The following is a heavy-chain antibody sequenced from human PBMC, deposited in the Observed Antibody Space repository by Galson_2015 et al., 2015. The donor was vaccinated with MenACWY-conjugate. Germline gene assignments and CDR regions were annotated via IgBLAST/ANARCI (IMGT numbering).Heavy chain of an antibody. Sequence: SLRLSCAASGFTFSSYGMHWARQAPGKGLEWVAVILYDGSNKYYADSLKGRFTISRDNSKNTPYLQMNSLRAEDTAVYYCAKAQRGWGSADNWGQGTLVTVSS. J-gene: IGHJ4*02. D-gene: IGHD3-16*01. CDR3: AKAQRGWGSADN. CDR2: ILYDGSNK. V-gene: IGHV3-30*18. CDR1: GFTFSSYG.